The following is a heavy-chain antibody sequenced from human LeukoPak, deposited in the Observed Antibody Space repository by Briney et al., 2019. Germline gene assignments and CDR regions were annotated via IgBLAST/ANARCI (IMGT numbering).Heavy chain of an antibody. J-gene: IGHJ5*02. V-gene: IGHV1-8*01. CDR2: MNPNSGNT. Sequence: GASVKVSCKASGYTFTSYVINWVRQATGQGLEWMGWMNPNSGNTGYAQKFQGRVTMTRNTSISTAYMELSSLRSEDTAVYYCARGTPFYQLLTRPRNWFDPWGQGTLVTVSS. D-gene: IGHD2-2*01. CDR1: GYTFTSYV. CDR3: ARGTPFYQLLTRPRNWFDP.